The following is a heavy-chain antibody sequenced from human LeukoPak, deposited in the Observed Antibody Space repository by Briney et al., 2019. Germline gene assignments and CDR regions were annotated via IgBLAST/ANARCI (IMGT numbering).Heavy chain of an antibody. Sequence: GGSLRLSCVASGFTFSSYSMNWVRQAPGKGREWVSSISSSGSYIYYADSMQGRFTISRDNSRNSLFLQMNSLRAEDTAVYYCARGLYPDYYVSSGSSPPEHWGQGTLVTVSS. CDR1: GFTFSSYS. CDR2: ISSSGSYI. J-gene: IGHJ1*01. V-gene: IGHV3-21*01. D-gene: IGHD3-22*01. CDR3: ARGLYPDYYVSSGSSPPEH.